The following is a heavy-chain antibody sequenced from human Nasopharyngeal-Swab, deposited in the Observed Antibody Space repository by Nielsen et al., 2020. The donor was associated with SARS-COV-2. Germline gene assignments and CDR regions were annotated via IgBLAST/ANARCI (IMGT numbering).Heavy chain of an antibody. CDR3: ARLGHGDFWSGYYKVWYFDL. Sequence: ASVKVSCKASGYTFTSYGISWVRQAPGQGLEWMGWISAYNDNTNYAQKLQGGVTMTTDTSTSTAYMELRSLRSDDTAVYYCARLGHGDFWSGYYKVWYFDLWGRGTLVTVSS. J-gene: IGHJ2*01. V-gene: IGHV1-18*01. D-gene: IGHD3-3*01. CDR2: ISAYNDNT. CDR1: GYTFTSYG.